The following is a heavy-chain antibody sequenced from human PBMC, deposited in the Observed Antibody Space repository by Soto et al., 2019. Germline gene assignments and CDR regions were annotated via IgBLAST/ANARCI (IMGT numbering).Heavy chain of an antibody. CDR3: ARMKVDSYQFYYAMDV. CDR2: IFSDNER. V-gene: IGHV2-26*01. Sequence: QVTLKESGPALVKPTETLTLTCTVSGFSLTTGKMGVSWIRQPPGKALEWLAHIFSDNERSYSTSLQGRLTISKDTSGSQVVLIMTNVDPVDTATYYCARMKVDSYQFYYAMDVWGQGTTVTVSS. D-gene: IGHD3-9*01. J-gene: IGHJ6*02. CDR1: GFSLTTGKMG.